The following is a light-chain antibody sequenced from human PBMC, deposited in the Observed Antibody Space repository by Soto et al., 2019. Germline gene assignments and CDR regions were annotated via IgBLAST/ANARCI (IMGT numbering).Light chain of an antibody. Sequence: QSVLTQPAAVSGSPGQSITISCTGTSGTVGGFNVVSWYHQHPGKAPKVIIYEGIKRPSGVSNRFSGSNSVSTASLTISGLQAEDEADYYCCSYVGATTYVFGTGTKVTVL. CDR2: EGI. CDR3: CSYVGATTYV. J-gene: IGLJ1*01. V-gene: IGLV2-23*01. CDR1: SGTVGGFNV.